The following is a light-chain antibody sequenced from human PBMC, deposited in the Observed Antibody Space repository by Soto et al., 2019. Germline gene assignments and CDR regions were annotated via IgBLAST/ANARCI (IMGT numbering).Light chain of an antibody. CDR2: EVS. CDR1: SSDVGAYDY. Sequence: QSLLTQPASGSVCPGQSITISCPGTSSDVGAYDYVSWYQQHPDKAPKLMIYEVSNRPSGVSNRFSGSKSVNTATLTISGLQAEDEADYYCSSYTSSSTRVFGTGTKVTVL. J-gene: IGLJ1*01. V-gene: IGLV2-14*03. CDR3: SSYTSSSTRV.